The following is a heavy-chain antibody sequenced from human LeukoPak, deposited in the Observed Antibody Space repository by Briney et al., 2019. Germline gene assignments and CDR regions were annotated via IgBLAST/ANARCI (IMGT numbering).Heavy chain of an antibody. J-gene: IGHJ6*02. CDR3: GRSRNYAVDV. CDR1: GFTFSRYW. Sequence: GGSLRLSCAASGFTFSRYWMSWVRQGPGKGLEWLATIKEDGSEQYYVDSVKGRFTISTDNAKNSLYLQMNRLRVEDTAVYYCGRSRNYAVDVWGQGTTVTVSS. CDR2: IKEDGSEQ. V-gene: IGHV3-7*02.